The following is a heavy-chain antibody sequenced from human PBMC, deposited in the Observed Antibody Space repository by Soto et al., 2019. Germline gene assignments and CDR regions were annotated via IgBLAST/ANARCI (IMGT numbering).Heavy chain of an antibody. D-gene: IGHD6-6*01. Sequence: QVQLVQSGAEVKKPGASVKVSCKASGYTFTSYDINWVRQATGQGLEWMGWMNPNSGNTGYAQKFQGRFTMTMNTSISTAYIELSSLRSEATAVYYCARVVAARRGHNWFDPWGQGTLVTVSS. CDR2: MNPNSGNT. CDR1: GYTFTSYD. V-gene: IGHV1-8*01. J-gene: IGHJ5*02. CDR3: ARVVAARRGHNWFDP.